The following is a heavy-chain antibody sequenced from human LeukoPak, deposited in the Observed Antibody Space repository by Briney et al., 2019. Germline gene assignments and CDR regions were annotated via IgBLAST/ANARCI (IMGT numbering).Heavy chain of an antibody. CDR2: IYYSGST. D-gene: IGHD3-10*01. CDR1: GGSISSSSYY. V-gene: IGHV4-39*07. J-gene: IGHJ4*02. Sequence: SETLSLTCTVSGGSISSSSYYWGWIRQPPGKGLEWIGSIYYSGSTYYNPSLKSRVTISVDTSKNQFSLKLSSVTAADTAVYYCARDPTLLWFGELFGTYYFDYWAREPWSPSPQ. CDR3: ARDPTLLWFGELFGTYYFDY.